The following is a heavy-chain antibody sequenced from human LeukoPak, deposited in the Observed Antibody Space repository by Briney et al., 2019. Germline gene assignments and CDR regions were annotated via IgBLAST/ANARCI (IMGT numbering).Heavy chain of an antibody. V-gene: IGHV3-30*19. D-gene: IGHD6-19*01. CDR1: GFTFSSYG. CDR3: ARGYSSGWFRYYFDY. J-gene: IGHJ4*02. Sequence: GGSLRLSCAASGFTFSSYGMHWVRQAPGKGLEWVAVIWYDGSNKYCADSVKGRFTISRDNSKNTLYLQMNSLRAEDTAVYYCARGYSSGWFRYYFDYWGQGILVTVSS. CDR2: IWYDGSNK.